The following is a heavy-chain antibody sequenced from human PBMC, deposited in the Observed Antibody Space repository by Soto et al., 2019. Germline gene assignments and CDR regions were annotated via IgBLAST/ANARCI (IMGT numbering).Heavy chain of an antibody. CDR1: DGSISNFY. CDR3: ARHLTGLDP. CDR2: IHYSGST. V-gene: IGHV4-59*08. J-gene: IGHJ5*02. Sequence: SVTLSLTCGVSDGSISNFYWSWLRQPPGKGLEYIGYIHYSGSTNYSPSLRSRVTISIDRSKTQFSLNLTSVTVADTAVYYCARHLTGLDPWGQGTLVTVSS.